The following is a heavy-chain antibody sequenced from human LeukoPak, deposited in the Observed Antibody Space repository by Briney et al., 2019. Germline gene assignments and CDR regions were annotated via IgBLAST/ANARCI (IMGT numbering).Heavy chain of an antibody. V-gene: IGHV4-59*01. CDR3: ASLGTGSDFDY. D-gene: IGHD3-16*01. Sequence: SETLSLTCTVAGGSISSYYWSWIRQPPGKGLEWIGYVYYSGSTNYNPSLKSRVTISVDTSENQFSLKLSSVTAADTAVYYCASLGTGSDFDYWGQGTLVTVSS. CDR1: GGSISSYY. J-gene: IGHJ4*02. CDR2: VYYSGST.